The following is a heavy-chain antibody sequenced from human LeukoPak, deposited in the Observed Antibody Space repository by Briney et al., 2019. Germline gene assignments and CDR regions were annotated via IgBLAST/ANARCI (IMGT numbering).Heavy chain of an antibody. CDR2: INWNGGST. D-gene: IGHD3-10*01. V-gene: IGHV3-20*04. Sequence: GGSLRLSCAASGFNFCDYGMSWVRQVPGKGLEWVSAINWNGGSTGYADSVKGRFTISRDNARNSLYLQMNSLRVEDTALYYCARGGYGSGSPGYWGQGTLVTVSS. J-gene: IGHJ4*02. CDR3: ARGGYGSGSPGY. CDR1: GFNFCDYG.